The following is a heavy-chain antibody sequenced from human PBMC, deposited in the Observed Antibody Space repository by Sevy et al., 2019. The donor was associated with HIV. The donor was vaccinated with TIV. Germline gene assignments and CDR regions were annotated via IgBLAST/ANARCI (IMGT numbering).Heavy chain of an antibody. D-gene: IGHD6-19*01. CDR1: GFTFDDYT. Sequence: GGSLRLSCAASGFTFDDYTMHWVRQAPGKGLEWVSLISWDGGSTYYADSVKGRFTISRDNNKNSLYLQMNSLRTEDTALYYCAKEFVYGKNSSGWYVDYYGMDVWGQGTTVTVSS. CDR2: ISWDGGST. J-gene: IGHJ6*02. V-gene: IGHV3-43*01. CDR3: AKEFVYGKNSSGWYVDYYGMDV.